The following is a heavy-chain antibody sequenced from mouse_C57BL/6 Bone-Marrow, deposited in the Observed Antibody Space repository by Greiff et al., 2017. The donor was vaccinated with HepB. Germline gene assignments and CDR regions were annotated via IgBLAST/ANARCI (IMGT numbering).Heavy chain of an antibody. J-gene: IGHJ2*01. V-gene: IGHV1-72*01. CDR3: ARRGIYYYGISYCLNY. CDR2: IDPNSGGT. D-gene: IGHD1-1*01. CDR1: GYTFTSYW. Sequence: VQLQQPGAELVKPGASVKLSCKASGYTFTSYWMHWVKQRPGRGLEWIGSIDPNSGGTKYNEKFKSKATLTVDKPSSTAYMQLSSLTSEDSAVYDCARRGIYYYGISYCLNYWGQGTTLTFSS.